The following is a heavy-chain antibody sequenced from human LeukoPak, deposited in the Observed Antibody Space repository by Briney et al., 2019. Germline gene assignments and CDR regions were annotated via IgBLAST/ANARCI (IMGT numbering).Heavy chain of an antibody. CDR3: ARDRLRWPKIDY. V-gene: IGHV4-4*07. J-gene: IGHJ4*02. D-gene: IGHD4-23*01. CDR1: GGSMNTYH. Sequence: PSETLSLTCTVSGGSMNTYHWSWIRQPAGKGLEWIGRIYSSGSTNYNPSLKSRVTISVDTSKNQFSLKLTSVTAADTAVYYCARDRLRWPKIDYWGQGTLVTVSS. CDR2: IYSSGST.